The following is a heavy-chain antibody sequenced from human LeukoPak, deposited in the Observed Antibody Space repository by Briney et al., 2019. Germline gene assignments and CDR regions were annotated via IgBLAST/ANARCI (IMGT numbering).Heavy chain of an antibody. J-gene: IGHJ5*02. D-gene: IGHD3-10*01. V-gene: IGHV4-59*08. CDR2: IYYSGST. Sequence: SETLSLTCTVSGGSISSYYWSWIRQPPGKGLEWIGYIYYSGSTNYNPSLKSRVTISVDTSKNQFSLKLSSVTAADTAVYYCARRPVQYCYGSGSYYNNWFDPWGQGTLVTVSS. CDR3: ARRPVQYCYGSGSYYNNWFDP. CDR1: GGSISSYY.